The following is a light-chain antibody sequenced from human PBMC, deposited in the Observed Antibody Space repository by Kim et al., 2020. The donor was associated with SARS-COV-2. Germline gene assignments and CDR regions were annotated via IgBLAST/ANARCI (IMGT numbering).Light chain of an antibody. J-gene: IGLJ2*01. CDR3: QVWDGGSDLAI. CDR1: SVGVET. V-gene: IGLV3-21*03. CDR2: DDN. Sequence: APGKAATITWGGGSVGVETVHLFQQRQGQAPVLVVYDDNDRPSGIPERFSGSNSGNTATLTIRSVEAGDEADYYCQVWDGGSDLAIFGGGTQLTVL.